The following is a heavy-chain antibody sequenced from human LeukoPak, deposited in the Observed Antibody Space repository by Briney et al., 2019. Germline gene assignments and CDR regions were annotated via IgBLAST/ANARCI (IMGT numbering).Heavy chain of an antibody. D-gene: IGHD5-24*01. CDR3: ARLGDGDNLRYFDY. Sequence: SQTLSLTCTVSGDSISGNYWTWIRQPPGKGLEWNGYIYYSGSTNYNASLKSRVTVSVDTSKNQFSLKLSSVTAADTAVYYCARLGDGDNLRYFDYWGQGTLVTVSS. J-gene: IGHJ4*02. CDR2: IYYSGST. CDR1: GDSISGNY. V-gene: IGHV4-59*08.